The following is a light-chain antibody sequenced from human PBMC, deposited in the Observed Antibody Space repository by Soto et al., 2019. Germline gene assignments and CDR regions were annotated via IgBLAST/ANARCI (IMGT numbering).Light chain of an antibody. CDR3: QQRSNWPPYT. Sequence: EIVLTQSQAPLSLFPGERATLSCRASQSVRSYLAWYQQKPGQAPRLLIYDASNRATGIPARFSGSGSGTDFTLTISSLEPEDFAVYYCQQRSNWPPYTFGQGTKLEIK. J-gene: IGKJ2*01. CDR2: DAS. V-gene: IGKV3-11*01. CDR1: QSVRSY.